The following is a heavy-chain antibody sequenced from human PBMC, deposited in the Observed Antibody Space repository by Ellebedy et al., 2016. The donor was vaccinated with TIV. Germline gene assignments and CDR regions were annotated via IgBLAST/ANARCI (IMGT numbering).Heavy chain of an antibody. CDR3: ARGEQQLLSGYYYYCGMDV. J-gene: IGHJ6*02. CDR1: GFTFSSYD. D-gene: IGHD6-13*01. CDR2: IGTAGDT. V-gene: IGHV3-13*01. Sequence: GESLKISCAASGFTFSSYDMPWVRQPTGKGLEWVSAIGTAGDTYYPGSVKGRFTISRDNAKNSLYLQMNSLRAGDTAVYYCARGEQQLLSGYYYYCGMDVWGQGTTVTVSS.